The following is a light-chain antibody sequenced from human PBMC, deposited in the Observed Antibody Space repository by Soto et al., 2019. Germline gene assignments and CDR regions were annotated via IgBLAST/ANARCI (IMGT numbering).Light chain of an antibody. CDR1: QSLLHSNGYNY. Sequence: DLVMTQSPLSLPVTPGEPASISCRSSQSLLHSNGYNYLDWYLQKPGQSPQVLIYLGSNRASGVPDRFSGSGSGTDFTLKISRVEAEDVGVYYCMQALQTPITFGQGTRLEMK. V-gene: IGKV2-28*01. J-gene: IGKJ5*01. CDR2: LGS. CDR3: MQALQTPIT.